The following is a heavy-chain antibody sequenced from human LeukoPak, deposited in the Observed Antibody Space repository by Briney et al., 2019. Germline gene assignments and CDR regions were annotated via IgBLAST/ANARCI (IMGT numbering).Heavy chain of an antibody. CDR1: EXTFRNYP. CDR2: ISFDGSNK. CDR3: ARQGTEWNFDY. Sequence: GGSLRLSCAASEXTFRNYPMHWVRQASGKGLEWVAAISFDGSNKYYADSVKGRFTISRDNSKNTLYLQMSSLRAEDTAMYYCARQGTEWNFDYWGQGTLVTVSS. D-gene: IGHD3-3*01. J-gene: IGHJ4*02. V-gene: IGHV3-30-3*01.